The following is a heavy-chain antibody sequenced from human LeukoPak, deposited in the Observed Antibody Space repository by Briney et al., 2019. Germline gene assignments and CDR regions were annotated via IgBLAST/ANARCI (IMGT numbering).Heavy chain of an antibody. Sequence: ASVKVSCKASGCTFTSYDINWVRQATGQGLEWMGWMNPNSGNTGYAQKFQGRVTMTRNTSISTAYMELSSLRSEDTAVYYCARVPAAIRYYDFWSGYQPDGLDYWGQGTLVTVSS. CDR3: ARVPAAIRYYDFWSGYQPDGLDY. CDR1: GCTFTSYD. J-gene: IGHJ4*02. CDR2: MNPNSGNT. V-gene: IGHV1-8*01. D-gene: IGHD3-3*01.